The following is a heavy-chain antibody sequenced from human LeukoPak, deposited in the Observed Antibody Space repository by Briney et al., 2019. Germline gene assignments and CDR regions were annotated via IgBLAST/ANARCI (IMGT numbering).Heavy chain of an antibody. V-gene: IGHV3-48*03. Sequence: PGGSLRLSCAASGFTFTSYDMNWVRQAPGQGLEWISYISTSGSSIHYTDYVKGRFTISRDNAKNSAYLQMNSLRSEDTAIYYLALGLKFYWLPPHYWGQGTVVSVSS. J-gene: IGHJ4*02. CDR3: ALGLKFYWLPPHY. CDR1: GFTFTSYD. D-gene: IGHD3-9*01. CDR2: ISTSGSSI.